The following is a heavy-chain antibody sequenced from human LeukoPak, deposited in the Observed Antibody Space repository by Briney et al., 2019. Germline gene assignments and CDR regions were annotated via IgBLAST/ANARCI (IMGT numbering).Heavy chain of an antibody. CDR3: ARRRGIAAAGRVFPRYYFDY. CDR1: GGSISSSNW. CDR2: INHSGST. D-gene: IGHD6-13*01. Sequence: SGTLSLTCAVSGGSISSSNWWSWVRQPPGKGLEWIGEINHSGSTNYNPSLKSRVTISVDTSKNQFSLKLSSVTAADTAVYYCARRRGIAAAGRVFPRYYFDYWGQGTLVTVSS. J-gene: IGHJ4*02. V-gene: IGHV4-4*02.